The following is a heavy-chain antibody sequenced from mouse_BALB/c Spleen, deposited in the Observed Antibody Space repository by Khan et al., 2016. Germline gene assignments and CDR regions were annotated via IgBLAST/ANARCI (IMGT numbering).Heavy chain of an antibody. CDR2: ISFSSST. CDR1: GYSITSDDA. J-gene: IGHJ4*01. V-gene: IGHV3-2*02. D-gene: IGHD2-13*01. CDR3: ARGEDGDYDCNDYYCMDY. Sequence: EVELEESGPGLVKPSQSLSLTCTVTGYSITSDDAWNWLRQFPGNKLEWMGYISFSSSTTYNPSLKSRISITRDTSKNQLYLQLNSVTIEDTATYSCARGEDGDYDCNDYYCMDYWGQGTSVTVSS.